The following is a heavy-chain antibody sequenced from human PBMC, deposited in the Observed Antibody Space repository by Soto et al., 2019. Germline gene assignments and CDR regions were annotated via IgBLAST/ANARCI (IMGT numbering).Heavy chain of an antibody. J-gene: IGHJ6*02. CDR2: IYDSGST. Sequence: PSETLSLTCTVSGGSISSSSYYWGWIRQPPGKGLEWIGSIYDSGSTYYNPSLKSRVTISVDTSKNQFSLKLSSVTAADTAVYYCARQGRDPSYSYYGMDVWGQGTTVTVSS. CDR3: ARQGRDPSYSYYGMDV. V-gene: IGHV4-39*01. CDR1: GGSISSSSYY.